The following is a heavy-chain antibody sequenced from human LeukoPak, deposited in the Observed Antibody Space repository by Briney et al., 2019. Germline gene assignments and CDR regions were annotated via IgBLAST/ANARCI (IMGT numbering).Heavy chain of an antibody. CDR2: IYPGDSDT. CDR3: ARPSYYYDSSGYYSLDAFDI. Sequence: GESLKISCKGSGYSFTSYWIGWVRQLPGKGLEWMGIIYPGDSDTRYSPSFQGQVTISADKSISTAYLQWSSLKASDTAMYYCARPSYYYDSSGYYSLDAFDIWGQGTMVTVPS. D-gene: IGHD3-22*01. V-gene: IGHV5-51*01. J-gene: IGHJ3*02. CDR1: GYSFTSYW.